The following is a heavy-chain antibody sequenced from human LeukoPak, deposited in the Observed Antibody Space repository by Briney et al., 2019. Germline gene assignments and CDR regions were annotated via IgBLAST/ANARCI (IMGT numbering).Heavy chain of an antibody. Sequence: ASVKVSCKASGYTFSDYYINWVRRAPGQGLEWMGWIHPNGGAATYTLKFQGRVTMTRDTSINTAYMELSRLRSDDTAVYYCARDRGGGRPGWYNGMDVWGQGTAVIVSS. CDR2: IHPNGGAA. CDR1: GYTFSDYY. V-gene: IGHV1-2*02. CDR3: ARDRGGGRPGWYNGMDV. D-gene: IGHD1-26*01. J-gene: IGHJ6*02.